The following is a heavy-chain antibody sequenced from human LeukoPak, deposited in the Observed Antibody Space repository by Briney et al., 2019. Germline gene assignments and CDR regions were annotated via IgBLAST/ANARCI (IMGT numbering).Heavy chain of an antibody. CDR2: MYYSGST. Sequence: SETLSLTCTVSGGSISSGDYYWSWIRQPPGKGLEWIAYMYYSGSTYYNPSLKSRVTMSADTSKSQLSLKLSSVTAADTAVYYCARPYYYDSRIDPWGQGVLVTVSS. J-gene: IGHJ5*02. CDR3: ARPYYYDSRIDP. CDR1: GGSISSGDYY. V-gene: IGHV4-30-4*01. D-gene: IGHD3-22*01.